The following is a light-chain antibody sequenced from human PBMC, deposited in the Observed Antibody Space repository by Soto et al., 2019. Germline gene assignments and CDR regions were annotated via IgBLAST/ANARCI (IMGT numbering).Light chain of an antibody. J-gene: IGLJ2*01. V-gene: IGLV2-14*01. CDR2: DVS. CDR1: SSDVGGYNY. Sequence: QSALTQPASVSGSPGQSITLSCTGTSSDVGGYNYVSWYQQHPGKAPKLMIYDVSNRPSGVSNRFSGSKSGNTASLTISGLQDDDEADYYCSSYTSGYTLVFGGGTKVT. CDR3: SSYTSGYTLV.